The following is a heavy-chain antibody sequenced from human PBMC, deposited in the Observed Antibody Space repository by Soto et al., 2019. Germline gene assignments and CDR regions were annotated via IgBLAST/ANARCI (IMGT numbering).Heavy chain of an antibody. J-gene: IGHJ4*02. V-gene: IGHV3-74*01. CDR1: GFIFKMYW. CDR2: IYNDGTYS. CDR3: TRGPRPISTGTGAY. Sequence: GGSLRLSCAASGFIFKMYWMHWVRQSPGKGLVWISRIYNDGTYSDYADSVRGRFTIPRDNVNDTLYPQMNNLRAEDSGLYYCTRGPRPISTGTGAYWGQGTQVTVSS. D-gene: IGHD3-10*01.